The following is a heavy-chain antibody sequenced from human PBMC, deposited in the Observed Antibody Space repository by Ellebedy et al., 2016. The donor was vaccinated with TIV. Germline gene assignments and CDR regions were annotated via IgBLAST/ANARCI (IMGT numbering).Heavy chain of an antibody. Sequence: MPSETLSLTCTVSGGSISSYYWSWIRQPPGKGLEWIGYSYYSGSTYYNPSLKSRVTISVDTSKNQFSLKLSSVTAAETAVYYCARLGYYDSSGYYYVTVFAFDIWGQGTMVTVSS. D-gene: IGHD3-22*01. CDR2: SYYSGST. CDR3: ARLGYYDSSGYYYVTVFAFDI. V-gene: IGHV4-59*04. CDR1: GGSISSYY. J-gene: IGHJ3*02.